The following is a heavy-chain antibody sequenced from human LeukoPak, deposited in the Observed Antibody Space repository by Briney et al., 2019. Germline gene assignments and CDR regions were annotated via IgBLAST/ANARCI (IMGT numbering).Heavy chain of an antibody. Sequence: ASVKVSCKASGYTFTSYGISWVRQAPGQGLEWMGWISAYNGNTNYAQKLQGRVTMTTDTSTSTAYMGLRSLRSEDTAVYYCARDRLQKYYYYGMDVWGQGTTVTVSS. J-gene: IGHJ6*02. CDR3: ARDRLQKYYYYGMDV. CDR2: ISAYNGNT. V-gene: IGHV1-18*01. D-gene: IGHD5-24*01. CDR1: GYTFTSYG.